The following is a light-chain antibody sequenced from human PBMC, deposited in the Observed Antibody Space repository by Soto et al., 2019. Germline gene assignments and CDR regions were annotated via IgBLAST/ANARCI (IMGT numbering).Light chain of an antibody. CDR3: QKSKGIPYT. CDR1: QTINTY. CDR2: AAP. Sequence: DLQMTQSPSSLSASVGDRVTITCRASQTINTYLNWYQQEPGKAPKLLHYAAPSLQSWVPSRFSGSGSGYDFTLSISSLHPEDVADYYCQKSKGIPYTFGQGTKLEIK. J-gene: IGKJ2*01. V-gene: IGKV1-39*01.